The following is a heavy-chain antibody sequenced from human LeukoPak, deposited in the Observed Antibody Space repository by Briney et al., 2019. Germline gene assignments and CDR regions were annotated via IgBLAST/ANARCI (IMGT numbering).Heavy chain of an antibody. CDR2: MNPNSGNT. D-gene: IGHD3-10*01. Sequence: ASVKVSCKASGYTFTSYDINWVRQATGQGLEWMGWMNPNSGNTGYAQKFQGRVTMTRNTSISTAYMELSSLRSEDTAVYYCARNFVLLWFGELLSGTGGWFDPWGQGTLATVSS. CDR1: GYTFTSYD. V-gene: IGHV1-8*01. J-gene: IGHJ5*02. CDR3: ARNFVLLWFGELLSGTGGWFDP.